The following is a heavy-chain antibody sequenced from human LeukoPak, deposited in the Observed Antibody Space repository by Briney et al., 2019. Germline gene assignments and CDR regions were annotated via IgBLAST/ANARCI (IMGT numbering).Heavy chain of an antibody. J-gene: IGHJ4*02. CDR2: ISYDGSNK. V-gene: IGHV3-30*18. Sequence: PGGSLRLSCAASGFTFSSYGMHWVRQAPGKGLEWVAVISYDGSNKYYADSVKGRFTISRDNSKNTLYLQMNSLRAEDTAVYYCAKAVRGGSSLFDYWGQGTLVTVSS. D-gene: IGHD6-13*01. CDR3: AKAVRGGSSLFDY. CDR1: GFTFSSYG.